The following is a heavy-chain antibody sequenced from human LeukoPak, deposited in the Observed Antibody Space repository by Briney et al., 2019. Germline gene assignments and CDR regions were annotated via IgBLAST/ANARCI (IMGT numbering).Heavy chain of an antibody. V-gene: IGHV4-59*01. D-gene: IGHD3-9*01. CDR3: ASAPLYYDILTGYRLGGAFDI. Sequence: SETLSLTCTVSGGSISPYYWSWIRQPPGKGLEWIGYIYYSGSTNYNPSLKSRVTISVDTSKNQFSLKLSSVTAADTAVYYCASAPLYYDILTGYRLGGAFDIWGQGTMVTVSS. J-gene: IGHJ3*02. CDR1: GGSISPYY. CDR2: IYYSGST.